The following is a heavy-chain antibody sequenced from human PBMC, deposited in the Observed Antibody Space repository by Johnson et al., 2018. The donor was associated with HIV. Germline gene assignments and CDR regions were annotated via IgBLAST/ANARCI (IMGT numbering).Heavy chain of an antibody. D-gene: IGHD6-19*01. J-gene: IGHJ3*02. CDR1: GFTFSSYG. Sequence: QVQLVESGGGVVQPGGSLRLSCVASGFTFSSYGMHWVRQAPGQGLEWVAFIRYDGSIQYYTDSVKGRFTISRDNSRNTLYLQMNSLRVEDTAMYYCAQEKSSGWSFHAFDMWGQGTMVTVSS. V-gene: IGHV3-30*02. CDR2: IRYDGSIQ. CDR3: AQEKSSGWSFHAFDM.